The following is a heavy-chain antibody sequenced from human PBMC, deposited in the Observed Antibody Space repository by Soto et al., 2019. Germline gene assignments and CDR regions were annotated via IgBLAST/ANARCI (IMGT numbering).Heavy chain of an antibody. Sequence: SETLSLTCTVSGVTITSGDYYLSWIRQHPGKGLEWIGYIYYSGSTYYNPSLKSRVTISADTSKNQFSLKLTSVTAADTAVYYCAGGRYCTNGVCYFLDPWGQGTLVTVSS. D-gene: IGHD2-8*01. CDR3: AGGRYCTNGVCYFLDP. J-gene: IGHJ5*02. CDR1: GVTITSGDYY. V-gene: IGHV4-31*03. CDR2: IYYSGST.